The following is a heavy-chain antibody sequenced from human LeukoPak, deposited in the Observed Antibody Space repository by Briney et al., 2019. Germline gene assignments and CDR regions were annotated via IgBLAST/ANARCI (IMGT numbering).Heavy chain of an antibody. CDR1: GGSFSGYY. CDR2: INHSGST. V-gene: IGHV4-34*01. CDR3: ARGYYDFWRLFDY. J-gene: IGHJ4*02. D-gene: IGHD3-3*01. Sequence: SETLSLTRAVYGGSFSGYYWSWIRQPPGKGLEWIGEINHSGSTNYNPSLKSRVTISVDTSKNQFSLKLSSVTAADTAVYYCARGYYDFWRLFDYWGQGTLVTVSS.